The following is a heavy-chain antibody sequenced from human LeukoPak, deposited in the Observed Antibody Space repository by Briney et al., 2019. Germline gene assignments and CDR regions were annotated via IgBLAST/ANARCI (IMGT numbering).Heavy chain of an antibody. V-gene: IGHV3-74*01. Sequence: GGSLRLSCAASGFSFSSQWMHWVRQAPGKGLVWVARINSAGSSTRYADSVKGRFTVSRDNANNTLYLQMNSLGAEDTAVYYCARSDYFDYWGQGTLVTVSS. CDR1: GFSFSSQW. CDR2: INSAGSST. CDR3: ARSDYFDY. J-gene: IGHJ4*02.